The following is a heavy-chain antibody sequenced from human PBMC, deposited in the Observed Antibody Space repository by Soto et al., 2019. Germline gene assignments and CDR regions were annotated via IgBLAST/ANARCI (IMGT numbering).Heavy chain of an antibody. CDR3: ARDWGSYYDSSGYYSPSDY. Sequence: QVQLVQSGAEVKKPGASVKVSCKASGYTFTSYGISWVRQAPGQGLEWMGWISAYNGNTNYAQKLQGRVTMTTDTSTSTAYMELRSLRSEDTAVYYCARDWGSYYDSSGYYSPSDYWGQGTLVTVSS. D-gene: IGHD3-22*01. J-gene: IGHJ4*02. V-gene: IGHV1-18*01. CDR1: GYTFTSYG. CDR2: ISAYNGNT.